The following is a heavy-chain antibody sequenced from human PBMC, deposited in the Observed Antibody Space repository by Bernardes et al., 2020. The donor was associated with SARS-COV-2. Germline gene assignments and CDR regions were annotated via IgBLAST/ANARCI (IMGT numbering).Heavy chain of an antibody. CDR1: GYMFSTYW. J-gene: IGHJ4*02. V-gene: IGHV5-10-1*01. CDR2: IDPSDSYT. CDR3: ARLPKYDSRGWGGYFDY. D-gene: IGHD3-22*01. Sequence: GESLKISCKGSGYMFSTYWITWMRQTPGKGLEWVVRIDPSDSYTDYSPSFRGHVTLSADEALNTAFLRWSTLKASDNATYFCARLPKYDSRGWGGYFDYWGQGTRVTVSS.